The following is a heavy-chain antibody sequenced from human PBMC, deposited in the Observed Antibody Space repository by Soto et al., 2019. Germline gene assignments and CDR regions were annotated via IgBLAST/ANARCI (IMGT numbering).Heavy chain of an antibody. J-gene: IGHJ3*02. CDR2: IYSGGST. CDR3: ARDSLNTNRAFDI. Sequence: GGSLRLSCAASGFTVSSNYMSWVRQAPGKGLEWVSVIYSGGSTFYADCVKGRFTISRHNSKNTLYLQMNSLGAEDTAVYYCARDSLNTNRAFDIWGQGTMVTVSS. CDR1: GFTVSSNY. V-gene: IGHV3-53*04. D-gene: IGHD2-2*01.